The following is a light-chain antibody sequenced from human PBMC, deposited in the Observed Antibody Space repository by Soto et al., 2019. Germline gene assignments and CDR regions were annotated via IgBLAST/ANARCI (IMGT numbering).Light chain of an antibody. Sequence: DIQVTQSPSSLSASVGDRVTITCRASQSITTFLNWYQQKPGNAPKLLIYAASSLQTGVPSRFSGSGSGTDFPLTISSLQREDFATYYCQQAYGAPPTFGQGTKLDIK. CDR1: QSITTF. CDR3: QQAYGAPPT. J-gene: IGKJ1*01. V-gene: IGKV1-39*01. CDR2: AAS.